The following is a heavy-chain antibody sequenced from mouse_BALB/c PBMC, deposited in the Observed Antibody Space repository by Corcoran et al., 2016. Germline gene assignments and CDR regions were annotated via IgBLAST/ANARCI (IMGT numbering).Heavy chain of an antibody. J-gene: IGHJ3*01. CDR1: GFSLSTSGMG. V-gene: IGHV8-12*01. CDR3: ARLRRGAY. Sequence: QVTLKESGPGILQPSQTLSLTCSFSGFSLSTSGMGVSWIRQPSGKGLEWLAHIYWDDDKRYNPSLKSRLTISKDTSRNQVFLKITSVDTAVTATYYCARLRRGAYWGQGTLVTVSA. CDR2: IYWDDDK.